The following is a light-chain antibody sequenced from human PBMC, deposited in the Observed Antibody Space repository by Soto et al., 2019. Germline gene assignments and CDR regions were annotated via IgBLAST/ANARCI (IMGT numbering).Light chain of an antibody. CDR3: QHYNSYSEA. J-gene: IGKJ1*01. CDR1: QTISSW. Sequence: DLQMTQSPSTLSGSVGDRVTIXXRASQTISSWLAWYQQKPGKAPKLXIYKASTLKSGVPSRFSGSGSGTEFTLTISSLQPDDFATYYCQHYNSYSEAFGQGTKVDIK. CDR2: KAS. V-gene: IGKV1-5*03.